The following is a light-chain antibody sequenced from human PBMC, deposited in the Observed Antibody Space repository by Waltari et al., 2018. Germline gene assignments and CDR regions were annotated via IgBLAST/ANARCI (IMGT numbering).Light chain of an antibody. CDR3: SSYSSSIYV. CDR2: DVS. CDR1: SSDIGASNY. V-gene: IGLV2-14*01. J-gene: IGLJ1*01. Sequence: QSALTQPASVSGSPGQSITISCTGTSSDIGASNYLSWYQQHPGKAPKLMIYDVSHRPSGVSNRFSGSKSGNTASLTISGLQAEDEADYYCSSYSSSIYVFGTGAKVTVL.